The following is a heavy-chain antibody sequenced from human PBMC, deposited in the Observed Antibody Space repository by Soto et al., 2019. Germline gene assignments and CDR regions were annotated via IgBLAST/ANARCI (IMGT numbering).Heavy chain of an antibody. CDR2: IIPIFGTA. Sequence: ASVKVSCKASGYTLTSYGISWVRQAPGQGLEWMGGIIPIFGTANYAQKFQGRVTITADESTSTAYMELSSLRSEDTAVYYCASEGYSGYDFSYWGQGTLVTVSS. V-gene: IGHV1-69*13. CDR3: ASEGYSGYDFSY. CDR1: GYTLTSYG. D-gene: IGHD5-12*01. J-gene: IGHJ4*02.